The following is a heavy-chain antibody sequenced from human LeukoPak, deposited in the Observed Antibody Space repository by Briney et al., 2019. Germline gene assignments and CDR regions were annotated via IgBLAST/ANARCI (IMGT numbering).Heavy chain of an antibody. V-gene: IGHV4-59*01. Sequence: PSETLSLTCTVSGGSISSYYWSWIRQPPGQGLEWIGYIYYSGSTNYNPSLKSRVTISVDTSKNQFSLKLSSVTAADTAVYYCARVGFGRYYYCMDVWGKGTTVTVSS. CDR2: IYYSGST. CDR1: GGSISSYY. J-gene: IGHJ6*03. CDR3: ARVGFGRYYYCMDV. D-gene: IGHD3-10*01.